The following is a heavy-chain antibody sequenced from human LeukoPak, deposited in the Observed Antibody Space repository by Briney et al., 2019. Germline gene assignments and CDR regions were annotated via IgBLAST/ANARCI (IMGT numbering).Heavy chain of an antibody. CDR2: IYPGDSDT. CDR3: ARRGQQLVRYYYYGMDV. J-gene: IGHJ6*02. V-gene: IGHV5-51*01. Sequence: SGESLKISCKGSGYSFTSYWIGWVRQMPGKGLEWMGIIYPGDSDTRYSPSFQGQVTISADKSISTAYLQWSSLKASDTAMYYCARRGQQLVRYYYYGMDVWGQGTTVTVSS. CDR1: GYSFTSYW. D-gene: IGHD6-13*01.